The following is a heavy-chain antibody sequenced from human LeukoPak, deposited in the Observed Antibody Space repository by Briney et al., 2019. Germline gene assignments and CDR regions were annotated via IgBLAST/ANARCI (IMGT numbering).Heavy chain of an antibody. CDR2: IRYDGSNK. V-gene: IGHV3-30*02. J-gene: IGHJ4*02. D-gene: IGHD2/OR15-2a*01. Sequence: GGSLRLSCAASGFTFSSYGMHWVRQAPGKGLEWVAFIRYDGSNKYYADSVKGRFTISRDNSKNTLYLQMNSLRAEDTAVYYCAKDAGTTYYFDYWGQGTLVTDSS. CDR3: AKDAGTTYYFDY. CDR1: GFTFSSYG.